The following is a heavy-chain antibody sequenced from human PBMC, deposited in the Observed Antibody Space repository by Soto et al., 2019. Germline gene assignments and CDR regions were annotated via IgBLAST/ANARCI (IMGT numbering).Heavy chain of an antibody. CDR2: FDPEDGET. V-gene: IGHV1-24*01. D-gene: IGHD6-13*01. CDR3: ATCERAAQHYYYYYGMDV. J-gene: IGHJ6*02. CDR1: GYTLTELS. Sequence: ASVKVSCKVSGYTLTELSMHWVRQAPGKGLEWMGGFDPEDGETIYAQKFQGRVTMTEDTSTDTAYMELSSLRSEDTAVYYCATCERAAQHYYYYYGMDVCGQGPTVTVYS.